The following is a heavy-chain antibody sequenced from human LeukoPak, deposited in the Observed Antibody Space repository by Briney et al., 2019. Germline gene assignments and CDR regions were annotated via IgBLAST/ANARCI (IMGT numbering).Heavy chain of an antibody. CDR3: ARESVVATHYFDY. V-gene: IGHV4-30-2*01. J-gene: IGHJ4*02. Sequence: SQTLSLTCVVSGDSISSGGYSWNWIRQPPGKGLEWIGYIFHSGSTYYNPSLKSRVTISVDRSKNRFSLKLSSVTAADTAVYYCARESVVATHYFDYWGQGALVTVSS. D-gene: IGHD5-12*01. CDR2: IFHSGST. CDR1: GDSISSGGYS.